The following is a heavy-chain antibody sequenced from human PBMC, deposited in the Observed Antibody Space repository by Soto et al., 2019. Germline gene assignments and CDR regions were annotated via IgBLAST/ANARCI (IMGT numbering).Heavy chain of an antibody. Sequence: EVHLLESGGALVQPGGSLRLSCVASGFTFHNFAMTWVRQAPGKGLEWVSSISGSGGTRDIADSLKGRFSIARDNSKNTFYLQMTSLRAEDTALYYCATTSVSSGRCTQPYWGQGTLVTVSS. J-gene: IGHJ4*02. V-gene: IGHV3-23*01. D-gene: IGHD6-25*01. CDR2: ISGSGGTR. CDR3: ATTSVSSGRCTQPY. CDR1: GFTFHNFA.